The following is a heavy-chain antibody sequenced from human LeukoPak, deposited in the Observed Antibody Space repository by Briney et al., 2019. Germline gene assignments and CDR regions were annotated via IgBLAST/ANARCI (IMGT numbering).Heavy chain of an antibody. D-gene: IGHD1-26*01. Sequence: PSETLSLTCTVSGGSIDSGSYYWGWIRQPPGKGLEWIGSIYYSGNTYYNPSLKSRVTISVDTSKNEFSLKLTSVTAADTAVYYCASHSGSYYWFGPWGQGTLVTVPS. CDR1: GGSIDSGSYY. J-gene: IGHJ5*02. CDR2: IYYSGNT. CDR3: ASHSGSYYWFGP. V-gene: IGHV4-39*07.